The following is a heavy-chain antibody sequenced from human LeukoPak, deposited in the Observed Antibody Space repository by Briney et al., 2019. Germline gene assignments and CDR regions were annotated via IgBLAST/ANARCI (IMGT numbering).Heavy chain of an antibody. Sequence: PSETLSLTCTVSGDSISNYYWSWIRQPAGKGLEWIGRVYRSGNTNYNPSLQSRVTMSVDTSKNQISLRLRSVIAADTAVYYCARDDFEYSVHYGMDVWGQGTAVTVSS. D-gene: IGHD3-9*01. CDR3: ARDDFEYSVHYGMDV. CDR1: GDSISNYY. CDR2: VYRSGNT. V-gene: IGHV4-4*07. J-gene: IGHJ6*02.